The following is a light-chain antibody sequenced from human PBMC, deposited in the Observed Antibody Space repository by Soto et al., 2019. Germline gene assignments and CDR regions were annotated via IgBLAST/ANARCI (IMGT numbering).Light chain of an antibody. CDR1: QGIRSY. CDR3: QQYYDYPLT. Sequence: AIRMTQSPSSFSASTGDRVTITCRASQGIRSYLAWYQQKPGKAPKFLISAASTLQSGVPSRFSGGGSGTDFTLTINSLQSEDLATYYCQQYYDYPLTFGQGTRLEI. V-gene: IGKV1-8*01. CDR2: AAS. J-gene: IGKJ5*01.